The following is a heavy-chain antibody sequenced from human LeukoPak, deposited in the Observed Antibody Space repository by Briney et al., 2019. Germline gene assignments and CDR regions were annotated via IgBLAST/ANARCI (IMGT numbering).Heavy chain of an antibody. V-gene: IGHV3-74*01. CDR3: ARGSLTFRSNDAFDI. D-gene: IGHD3-9*01. CDR2: INSDGSTT. J-gene: IGHJ3*02. CDR1: GFTFSSYW. Sequence: GGSLRLSCAASGFTFSSYWMHWVRQAPGKGLVCVLRINSDGSTTHYADSVKGRFTISRDNAKNTLYLQMNSLRAEDTAVYYCARGSLTFRSNDAFDIWGQGTMVTVSS.